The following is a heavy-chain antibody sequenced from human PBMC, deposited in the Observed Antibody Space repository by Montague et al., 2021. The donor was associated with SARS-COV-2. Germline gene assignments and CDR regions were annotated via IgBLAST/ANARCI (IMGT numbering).Heavy chain of an antibody. CDR3: ARQDTSGWLTFDY. V-gene: IGHV6-1*01. J-gene: IGHJ4*02. CDR1: GDSVSSNIAT. D-gene: IGHD6-19*01. Sequence: CAISGDSVSSNIATWNWIRQSPSRGLEWLGRTYYRSKWYSDYAVSVKSRVIINPDTSNNRISPQLNSVTPEDTAVYYCARQDTSGWLTFDYWGQGILVTVSS. CDR2: TYYRSKWYS.